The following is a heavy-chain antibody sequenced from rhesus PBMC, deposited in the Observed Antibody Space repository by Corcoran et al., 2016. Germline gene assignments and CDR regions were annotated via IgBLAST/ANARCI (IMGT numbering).Heavy chain of an antibody. D-gene: IGHD6-19*01. CDR3: TRAVGSSRDLWGLDS. CDR1: GDSSSNYW. CDR2: SDASGGGT. Sequence: QLQESGPGLVKNSETLSLTCTGSGDSSSNYWWTCVRLPPGKAREWIGESDASGGGTNYNPSLKSRVTISRDTSKNQFSLELTSVTAADTAVYYCTRAVGSSRDLWGLDSWGQGVVVAVSS. J-gene: IGHJ6*01. V-gene: IGHV4-80*01.